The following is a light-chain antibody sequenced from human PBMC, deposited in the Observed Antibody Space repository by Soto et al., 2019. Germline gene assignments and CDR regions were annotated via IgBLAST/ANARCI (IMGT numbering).Light chain of an antibody. CDR2: GAS. V-gene: IGKV3-15*01. CDR3: QQYNNWPQT. Sequence: EIVMTQSPATRSVSPGERATLSCRASQSVGGNLAWYQQKPGQAPRLLIYGASTRATGIPARFSGSGSGTEFTLTISSLQSEDFAVYYCQQYNNWPQTFGQGTKVEIK. J-gene: IGKJ1*01. CDR1: QSVGGN.